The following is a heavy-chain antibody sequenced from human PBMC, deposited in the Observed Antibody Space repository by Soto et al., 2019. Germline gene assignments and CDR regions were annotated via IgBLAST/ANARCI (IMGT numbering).Heavy chain of an antibody. Sequence: ASVKVSCKASGYTFTSYGISWVRQAPGQGLEWMGWISAYNGNTNYAQKLQGRVTITTDTSTSTAYIEQRSLRSDDTAVYYCARVYTVPSPTYYFDYWGQGTLVTVSS. CDR2: ISAYNGNT. CDR1: GYTFTSYG. V-gene: IGHV1-18*01. D-gene: IGHD4-4*01. J-gene: IGHJ4*02. CDR3: ARVYTVPSPTYYFDY.